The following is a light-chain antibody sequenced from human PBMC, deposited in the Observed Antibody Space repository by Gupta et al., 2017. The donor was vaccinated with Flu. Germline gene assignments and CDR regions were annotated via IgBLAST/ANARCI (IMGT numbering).Light chain of an antibody. CDR2: DAS. CDR3: QQYDKVPPYT. Sequence: DIQLTHSPSSLSPSVADRVTITCQASQDISNHLNWYQQKPGKAPKLMIYDASNLESGVPSRFSGSGSGTDFTFTISSLQPEDIATYYCQQYDKVPPYTFGQGTKLEMK. J-gene: IGKJ2*01. V-gene: IGKV1-33*01. CDR1: QDISNH.